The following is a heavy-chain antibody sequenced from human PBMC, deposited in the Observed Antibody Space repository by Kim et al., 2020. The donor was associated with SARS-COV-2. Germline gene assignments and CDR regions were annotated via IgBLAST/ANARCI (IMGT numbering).Heavy chain of an antibody. J-gene: IGHJ6*02. Sequence: GGSLRLSCAVSGFTFSSYAMHWVRHAPGKGLEWVAVISYDGSNKYYADSVKGRFTISRDNSKNTLYVQMNSLRAEDTAVYSCARDLFLSWYSRRVGGMDVWGQGTTVTVSS. CDR3: ARDLFLSWYSRRVGGMDV. CDR1: GFTFSSYA. CDR2: ISYDGSNK. V-gene: IGHV3-30-3*01. D-gene: IGHD6-13*01.